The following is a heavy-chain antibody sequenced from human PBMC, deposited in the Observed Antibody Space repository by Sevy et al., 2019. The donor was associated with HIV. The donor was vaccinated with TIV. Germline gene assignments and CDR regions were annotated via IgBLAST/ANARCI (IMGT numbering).Heavy chain of an antibody. Sequence: SETLSLTCTVSRGSISTYYWTWIRQPPGKGLEWIGYIYYSGSTDYNPSLKSRVTMSIDTSKNQFSLKLRSVTAADTAVYYRTRGGPNQQQLYYFDYWGQGTLVTVSS. D-gene: IGHD6-13*01. CDR1: RGSISTYY. CDR2: IYYSGST. V-gene: IGHV4-59*01. CDR3: TRGGPNQQQLYYFDY. J-gene: IGHJ4*02.